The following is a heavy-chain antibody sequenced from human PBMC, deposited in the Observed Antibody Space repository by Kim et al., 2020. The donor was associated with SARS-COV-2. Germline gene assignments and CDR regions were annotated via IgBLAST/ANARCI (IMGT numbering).Heavy chain of an antibody. CDR2: IIPIFGTA. CDR3: ARDGPPYGPRFYYFDY. Sequence: SVKVSCKASGGTFSSYAISWVRQAPGQGLEWMGGIIPIFGTANYAQKFQGRVTITADESTSTAYMELSSLRSEDTAVYYCARDGPPYGPRFYYFDYWGQGTLVTVSS. CDR1: GGTFSSYA. D-gene: IGHD3-10*01. J-gene: IGHJ4*02. V-gene: IGHV1-69*13.